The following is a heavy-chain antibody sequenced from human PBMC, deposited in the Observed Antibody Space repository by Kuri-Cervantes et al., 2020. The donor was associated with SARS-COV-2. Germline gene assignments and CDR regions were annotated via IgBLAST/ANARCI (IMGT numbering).Heavy chain of an antibody. J-gene: IGHJ4*02. CDR3: ARRVGYYFDY. D-gene: IGHD2-15*01. Sequence: GESLKISCKGSGYSFTSYWISWVRQMPGKGLEWMGRIDPSDSYTNYSPSFQGHVTISADKSISTAYLQWSGLKASDTAMYYCARRVGYYFDYWGQGTLVTVSS. V-gene: IGHV5-10-1*01. CDR2: IDPSDSYT. CDR1: GYSFTSYW.